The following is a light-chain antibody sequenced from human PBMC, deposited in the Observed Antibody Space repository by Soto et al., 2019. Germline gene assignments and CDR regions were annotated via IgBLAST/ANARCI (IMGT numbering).Light chain of an antibody. CDR2: KAS. CDR3: QHWS. Sequence: DIQMTQSPSPLSASVGDRVTITCRASQTINRWLAWYQQKPGEVPKLLIYKASVLESGVPSRFSGSGSGTEFTLTTSRLQPEDVATYYCQHWSFGQGTKVEI. CDR1: QTINRW. J-gene: IGKJ1*01. V-gene: IGKV1-5*03.